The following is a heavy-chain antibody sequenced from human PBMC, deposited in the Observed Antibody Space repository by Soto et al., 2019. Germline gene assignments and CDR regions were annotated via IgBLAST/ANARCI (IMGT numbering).Heavy chain of an antibody. J-gene: IGHJ5*02. D-gene: IGHD6-6*01. CDR3: ARMRSIAARTVLVGLHNWFDP. CDR2: IYYSGST. V-gene: IGHV4-28*01. Sequence: SSETLSLTCAVSGYSISSSNWWGWIRQPPGKGLEWIGYIYYSGSTYYNPSLKSRVTMSVDTSKNQFSLKLSSVTAVDTAVYYCARMRSIAARTVLVGLHNWFDPWGQGTLVT. CDR1: GYSISSSNW.